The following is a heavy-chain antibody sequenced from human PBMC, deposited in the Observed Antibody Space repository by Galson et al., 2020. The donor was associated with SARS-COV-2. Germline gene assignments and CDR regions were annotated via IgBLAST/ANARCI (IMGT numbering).Heavy chain of an antibody. CDR2: IWYAGSNK. Sequence: GESLKISCAASGFTFSSYGMHWVRQAPGKGLEWVAVIWYAGSNKYYADSVKGRFTISRDNSKNTLYLQMNSLRAEDTAVYYCARDPSPYSSSWYLGSRWFDPWGQGTLVTVSS. J-gene: IGHJ5*02. CDR3: ARDPSPYSSSWYLGSRWFDP. CDR1: GFTFSSYG. V-gene: IGHV3-33*01. D-gene: IGHD6-13*01.